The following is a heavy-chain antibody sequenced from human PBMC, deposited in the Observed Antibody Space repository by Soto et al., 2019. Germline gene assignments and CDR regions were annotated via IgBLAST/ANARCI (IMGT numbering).Heavy chain of an antibody. D-gene: IGHD2-15*01. V-gene: IGHV4-61*01. CDR2: INYRGST. J-gene: IGHJ2*01. CDR1: AGSVISDTYY. Sequence: QVQLQESGPGLVKPSETLSLTCTVSAGSVISDTYYWNWIRQPPGKSLEWIGYINYRGSTNFNPSLKSRVTISVDTSKNQFSLKLSSVTAADTAVYYCARDSKGESCSVGNCYSGWYFDLWGRGTLVTVSS. CDR3: ARDSKGESCSVGNCYSGWYFDL.